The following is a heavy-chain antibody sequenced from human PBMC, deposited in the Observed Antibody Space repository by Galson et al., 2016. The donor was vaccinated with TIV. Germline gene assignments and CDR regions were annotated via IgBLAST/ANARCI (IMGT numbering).Heavy chain of an antibody. D-gene: IGHD6-13*01. J-gene: IGHJ4*02. V-gene: IGHV4-59*08. CDR3: ARQSGYGTSWFPYYFDY. Sequence: ETLSLTCTVSGDSISNYYWTWIRQPPGKGLEWIGYSYYSGSTNYSPSLKSRVTISRDTSKNQFSLKLNSATASDTAVYYCARQSGYGTSWFPYYFDYWGQGTLVTVSS. CDR1: GDSISNYY. CDR2: SYYSGST.